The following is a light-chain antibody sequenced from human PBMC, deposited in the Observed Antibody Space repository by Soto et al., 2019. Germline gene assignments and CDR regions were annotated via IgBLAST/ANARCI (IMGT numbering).Light chain of an antibody. CDR1: QTISIW. J-gene: IGKJ5*01. V-gene: IGKV1-5*01. CDR2: DAS. Sequence: DIQMTQSPSTLSASVGDRVTITCRARQTISIWLAWYQQKPGKAPKLLIYDASILESGVPSRFSGSGSGTEFTLTISSLQPDDFATYYCHQYDSLPPTFGLGTRLEIK. CDR3: HQYDSLPPT.